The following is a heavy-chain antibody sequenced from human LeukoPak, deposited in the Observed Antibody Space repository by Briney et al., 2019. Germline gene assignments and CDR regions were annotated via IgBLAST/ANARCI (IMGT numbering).Heavy chain of an antibody. Sequence: SETLSLTCTVSGGSIRSSSYYWGWIRQPPGKGLEWIGTIYCSGATYYNPSLKSRVTISVDTSKNQFSLKLSSVTAADTAVYYCARRPYSSSSGLATYMDVWGKGTTVTVSS. CDR2: IYCSGAT. V-gene: IGHV4-39*01. J-gene: IGHJ6*03. CDR3: ARRPYSSSSGLATYMDV. CDR1: GGSIRSSSYY. D-gene: IGHD6-6*01.